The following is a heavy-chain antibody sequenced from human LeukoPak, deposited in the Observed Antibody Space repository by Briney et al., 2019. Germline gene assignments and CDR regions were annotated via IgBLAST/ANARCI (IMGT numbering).Heavy chain of an antibody. CDR3: TTTYYGSGSVYYYYYIDV. CDR1: GFTFSNAW. D-gene: IGHD3-10*01. V-gene: IGHV3-15*01. J-gene: IGHJ6*03. Sequence: PGGSLRLSCAASGFTFSNAWMSWVRQAPGKGLEWVGRIKSKTDGGTTDYAAPMKGRFTISRDDSKNTLYLQMNSLKTEDTAVYYCTTTYYGSGSVYYYYYIDVWGKGTTVTVSS. CDR2: IKSKTDGGTT.